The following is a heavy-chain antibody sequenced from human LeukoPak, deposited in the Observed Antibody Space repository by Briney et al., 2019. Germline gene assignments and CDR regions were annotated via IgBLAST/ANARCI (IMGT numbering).Heavy chain of an antibody. CDR1: GFRVSTDH. Sequence: GGSLRLSCAASGFRVSTDHMSWVRQAPGKGLEWVSVIYNDGSTYYADTVKGRFTISRDNSKNTVDLLVNSLRAEDTAVYYCAKDSSNYHYQSSGYPQDYWGQGTLVTVSS. CDR2: IYNDGST. D-gene: IGHD3-22*01. V-gene: IGHV3-53*01. CDR3: AKDSSNYHYQSSGYPQDY. J-gene: IGHJ4*02.